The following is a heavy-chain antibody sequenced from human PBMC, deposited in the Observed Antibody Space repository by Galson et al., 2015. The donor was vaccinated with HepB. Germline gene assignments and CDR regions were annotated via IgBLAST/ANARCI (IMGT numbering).Heavy chain of an antibody. J-gene: IGHJ6*03. V-gene: IGHV3-33*01. CDR2: IWYDGSNK. Sequence: SLRLSCAASGFTFSSYGMHWVRQAPGKGLEWVAVIWYDGSNKYYADSVKGRFTISRDNSKNTLYLQMNSLRAEDTAVYYCARVAAAATYYYMDVWAKGPRSPSP. CDR3: ARVAAAATYYYMDV. D-gene: IGHD6-13*01. CDR1: GFTFSSYG.